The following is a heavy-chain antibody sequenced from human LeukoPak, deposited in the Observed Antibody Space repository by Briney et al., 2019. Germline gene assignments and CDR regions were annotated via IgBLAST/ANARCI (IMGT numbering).Heavy chain of an antibody. D-gene: IGHD3-22*01. J-gene: IGHJ4*02. CDR2: IYYSGST. V-gene: IGHV4-39*07. Sequence: SETLSLTCTASGGSISSSSYYWGWIRQPPGKGLEWIGSIYYSGSTYYNPSLKSRVTISVDTSKNQFSLKLSSVTAADTAVYYCAREQGEFYYYDSSGYYGYWGQGTLVTVSS. CDR3: AREQGEFYYYDSSGYYGY. CDR1: GGSISSSSYY.